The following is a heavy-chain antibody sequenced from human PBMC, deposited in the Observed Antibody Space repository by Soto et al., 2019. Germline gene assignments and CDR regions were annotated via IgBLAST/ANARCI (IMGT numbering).Heavy chain of an antibody. J-gene: IGHJ4*02. CDR1: GFTFSSYG. CDR2: IWYDGSNK. V-gene: IGHV3-33*01. D-gene: IGHD1-26*01. Sequence: GGSLRLSCAASGFTFSSYGMHWVRQAPGKGLEWVAVIWYDGSNKYYADSVKGRFTISRDNSKNTLYLQMNSLRAEDTAVYYCARDGGSYYGFDFDYWGQGTLVTVSS. CDR3: ARDGGSYYGFDFDY.